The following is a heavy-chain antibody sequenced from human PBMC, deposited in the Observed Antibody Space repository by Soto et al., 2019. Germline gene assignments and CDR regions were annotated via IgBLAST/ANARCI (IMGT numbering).Heavy chain of an antibody. J-gene: IGHJ4*02. CDR3: ARDRRGCGNYFDY. CDR1: GGSFNSGGYY. CDR2: IYYNGNT. D-gene: IGHD6-19*01. Sequence: SETLSLTCTVSGGSFNSGGYYWTWIRQPPGKGLEWMGYIYYNGNTNYKPSLKSRITISIDTSKNHYSLNLRSVSAADTAVYYCARDRRGCGNYFDYWGQGTLVTVSS. V-gene: IGHV4-30-4*01.